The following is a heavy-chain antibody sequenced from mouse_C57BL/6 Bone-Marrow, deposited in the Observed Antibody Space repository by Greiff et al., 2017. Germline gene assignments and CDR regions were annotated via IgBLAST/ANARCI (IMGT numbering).Heavy chain of an antibody. Sequence: VKLVESGPGLVAPSQSLSITCTVSGFSLTSYAISWVRQPPGKGLELLGVIWTGGGTNYNSALKSRLSISKDNSKSQVFLKMNSLQTDDTARYYCAREGYSPFAYWGQGTLVTVSA. CDR2: IWTGGGT. D-gene: IGHD2-12*01. CDR3: AREGYSPFAY. V-gene: IGHV2-9-1*01. CDR1: GFSLTSYA. J-gene: IGHJ3*01.